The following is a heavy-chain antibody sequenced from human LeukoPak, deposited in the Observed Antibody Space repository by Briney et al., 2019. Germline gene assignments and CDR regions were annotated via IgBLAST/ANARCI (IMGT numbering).Heavy chain of an antibody. J-gene: IGHJ4*02. V-gene: IGHV3-30*02. CDR1: GFTFSSYG. D-gene: IGHD3-10*01. CDR3: EKEFEDIWFGELLMYYCDY. Sequence: GGSLRLSCAASGFTFSSYGMHWVRQAPGKGLEWVAFIRYDGSNKYYADSVKGRFTISRDNSKNTLYLQMNSLRAEDTAVYYCEKEFEDIWFGELLMYYCDYWGQGTVVSVS. CDR2: IRYDGSNK.